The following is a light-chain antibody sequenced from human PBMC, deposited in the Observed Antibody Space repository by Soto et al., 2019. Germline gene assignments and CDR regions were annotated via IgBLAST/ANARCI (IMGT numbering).Light chain of an antibody. Sequence: QSALTQPPSASGSPGQSVTISCTGTSSDVVGYNYVYWYQQHPGKAPKLMLYEVSTRPSGVPDRFSGSKSGNTASLTVSGLQAEDEADYYCSSYAGSKSVFGTGTKLTVL. V-gene: IGLV2-8*01. CDR3: SSYAGSKSV. CDR1: SSDVVGYNY. CDR2: EVS. J-gene: IGLJ1*01.